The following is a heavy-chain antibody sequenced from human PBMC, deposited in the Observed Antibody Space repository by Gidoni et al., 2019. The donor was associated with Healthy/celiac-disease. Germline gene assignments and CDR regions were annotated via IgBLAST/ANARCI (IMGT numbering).Heavy chain of an antibody. J-gene: IGHJ3*02. CDR2: ISSSGSTI. V-gene: IGHV3-48*03. CDR3: ARGRYYYDSSGYYSDAFDI. D-gene: IGHD3-22*01. Sequence: EVQLVESGGGLVQPGGSLRPSCAASGFTFSRYEMNWVRQAPGKGLEWVAYISSSGSTIYYADSVKGRFTISRDNAKNSLYLQMNSLRAEDTAVYYCARGRYYYDSSGYYSDAFDIWGQGTMVTVSS. CDR1: GFTFSRYE.